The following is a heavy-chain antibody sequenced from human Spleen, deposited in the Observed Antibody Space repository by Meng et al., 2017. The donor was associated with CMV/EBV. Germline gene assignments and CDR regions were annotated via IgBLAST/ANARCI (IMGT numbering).Heavy chain of an antibody. CDR1: GFSLTTRGVG. J-gene: IGHJ6*02. Sequence: QITLKESGPTLVQPTQTLTLTCSFSGFSLTTRGVGVAWIRQPPGKALEWLALIYWDDDKHYSPSLKSRLSITKDTSKNQVVLTMTNMDPVDTGTYYCVRRVPDITYGMDVWGQGTTVTVSS. D-gene: IGHD2-15*01. V-gene: IGHV2-5*02. CDR3: VRRVPDITYGMDV. CDR2: IYWDDDK.